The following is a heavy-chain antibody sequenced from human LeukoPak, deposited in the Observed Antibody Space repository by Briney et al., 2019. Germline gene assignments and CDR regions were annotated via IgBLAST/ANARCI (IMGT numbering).Heavy chain of an antibody. CDR1: GFTFSSYE. D-gene: IGHD3-22*01. CDR3: ARVDTSGFYP. CDR2: ISSSGSTI. J-gene: IGHJ5*02. V-gene: IGHV3-48*03. Sequence: GGSLRLSCAAAGFTFSSYEINWVRQAPGKGLEWVSSISSSGSTIYYADSVKGRFTISRDNAKNSLYLQMNSLRAEDTAVYYCARVDTSGFYPWGQGTLVTVSS.